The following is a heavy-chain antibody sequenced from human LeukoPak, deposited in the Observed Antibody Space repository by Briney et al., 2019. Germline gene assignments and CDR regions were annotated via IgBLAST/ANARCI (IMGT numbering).Heavy chain of an antibody. Sequence: PGRSLRLSCAASGFTFSSYAMQWVRQAPGKGLEWVAVISYDGSNKYYADSVKGRFTISRDNSKNTLYLEMNSLRAEDTAVYYCARGGMVIPTASFIDHWGQGTLVTVSS. J-gene: IGHJ4*02. CDR2: ISYDGSNK. CDR1: GFTFSSYA. D-gene: IGHD2-2*01. V-gene: IGHV3-30-3*01. CDR3: ARGGMVIPTASFIDH.